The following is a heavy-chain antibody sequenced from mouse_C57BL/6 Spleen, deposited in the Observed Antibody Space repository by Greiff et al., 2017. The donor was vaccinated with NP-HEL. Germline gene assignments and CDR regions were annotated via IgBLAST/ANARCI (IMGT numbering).Heavy chain of an antibody. J-gene: IGHJ1*03. CDR3: AKEKSSYGYDGYWYFDV. CDR1: GFTFSDYY. V-gene: IGHV5-16*01. D-gene: IGHD2-2*01. Sequence: EVMLVESEGGLVQPGRSMKLSCTASGFTFSDYYMAWVRQVPEKGLEWVANINYDGSSTYYLDSLKSRFIISRDNATNILYLQMSSLKSEDTATYYCAKEKSSYGYDGYWYFDVWGTGTTVTVSS. CDR2: INYDGSST.